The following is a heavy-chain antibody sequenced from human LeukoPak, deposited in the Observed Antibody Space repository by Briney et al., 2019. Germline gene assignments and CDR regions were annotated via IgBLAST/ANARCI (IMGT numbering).Heavy chain of an antibody. Sequence: ASVKVSCKASGYTFTGYYMHWVRQAPGQGLEWMGWIIPNSGGTNYAQKFQGRVTMTRDTSISTAYMELSRLRSDDTAVYYCARVFPWPYYDILTGYLPYYYYGMDVWGQGTTVTVSS. V-gene: IGHV1-2*02. J-gene: IGHJ6*02. CDR3: ARVFPWPYYDILTGYLPYYYYGMDV. CDR2: IIPNSGGT. D-gene: IGHD3-9*01. CDR1: GYTFTGYY.